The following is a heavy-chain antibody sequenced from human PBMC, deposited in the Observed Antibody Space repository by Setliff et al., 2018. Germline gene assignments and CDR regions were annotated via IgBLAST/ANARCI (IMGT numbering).Heavy chain of an antibody. D-gene: IGHD4-4*01. V-gene: IGHV4-39*01. CDR2: ISYDGAT. J-gene: IGHJ4*02. CDR1: DDSFYSSSYY. CDR3: AREWRWDYSYPIY. Sequence: ETLSLTCSVSDDSFYSSSYYWAWIRHPPGRGLEWIGSISYDGATNYNSSLKSRVAMSLDASERQFALKLSSLTAVDAAVYYCAREWRWDYSYPIYWGQGILVTVSS.